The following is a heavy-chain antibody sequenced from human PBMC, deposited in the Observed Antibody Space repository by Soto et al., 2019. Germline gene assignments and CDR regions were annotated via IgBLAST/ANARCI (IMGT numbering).Heavy chain of an antibody. CDR1: GFTFSSCT. CDR2: ISPSSGHI. J-gene: IGHJ6*02. V-gene: IGHV3-21*06. Sequence: EVHLVESGGGLVKPGGSLRLSCAVSGFTFSSCTMNWVRQAPGKGLEWVSSISPSSGHIYYADSVKGRFTISRYNEKNSLFLQMNRLRGEDTAVYYCSGCSGGGCHNNYGMDVWGQGTTVTVSS. D-gene: IGHD2-15*01. CDR3: SGCSGGGCHNNYGMDV.